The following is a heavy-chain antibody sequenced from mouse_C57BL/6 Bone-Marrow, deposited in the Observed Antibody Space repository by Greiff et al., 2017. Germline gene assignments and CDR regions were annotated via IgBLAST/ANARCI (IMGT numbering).Heavy chain of an antibody. Sequence: EVKLVESGEGLVKPGGSLKLSCAASGFTFSSYAMSWVRQTPEKRLEWVAYISSGGDYIYYADTVKGRFTISRDNARNTLYLQMSSLKSEDTAMYYCTREPITTVISKGAMDYWGQGTSGTVSS. V-gene: IGHV5-9-1*02. D-gene: IGHD1-1*01. J-gene: IGHJ4*01. CDR2: ISSGGDYI. CDR3: TREPITTVISKGAMDY. CDR1: GFTFSSYA.